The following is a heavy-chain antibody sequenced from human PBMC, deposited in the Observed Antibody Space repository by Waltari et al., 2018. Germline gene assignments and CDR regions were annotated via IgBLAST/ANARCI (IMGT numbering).Heavy chain of an antibody. Sequence: QVQLQESGPGLVKPSETLSLTCTVSGYSISSGYYWGWIRQPPGKGLAWIGSIYHSGSTYYNPALKRLVTISVDTSKNRFALKLIAVTAADTAVYYCARAPTGNWFDPWGQGTLVTVSS. CDR2: IYHSGST. D-gene: IGHD4-17*01. CDR3: ARAPTGNWFDP. J-gene: IGHJ5*02. CDR1: GYSISSGYY. V-gene: IGHV4-38-2*02.